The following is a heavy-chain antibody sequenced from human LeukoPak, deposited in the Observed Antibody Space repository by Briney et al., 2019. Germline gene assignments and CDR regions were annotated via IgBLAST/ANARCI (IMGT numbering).Heavy chain of an antibody. CDR2: ISSSGSTI. CDR3: AHPTEYSSSWYGNWFDP. V-gene: IGHV3-48*03. J-gene: IGHJ5*02. D-gene: IGHD6-13*01. Sequence: GGSLRLSCAASGFTFSSYEMNWVRQAPGKGLEWVSYISSSGSTIYYADSVKGRFTISRDNAKNSLYLQMNSLRAEDTAVYYCAHPTEYSSSWYGNWFDPWGQGTLVTVSS. CDR1: GFTFSSYE.